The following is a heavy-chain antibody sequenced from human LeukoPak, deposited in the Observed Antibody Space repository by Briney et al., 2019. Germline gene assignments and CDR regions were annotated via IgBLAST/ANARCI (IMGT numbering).Heavy chain of an antibody. Sequence: GGSLTLSCAASGFTFSSYAMHWVRRAPGKGLEWVAVISYDGSNKFYADSVKGRFTFSRDNSKNTLYLQMNSLRAEETAVYYCARGTVTSRTWYFDLRGRGTLVTVSS. V-gene: IGHV3-30-3*01. J-gene: IGHJ2*01. CDR2: ISYDGSNK. CDR3: ARGTVTSRTWYFDL. D-gene: IGHD4-17*01. CDR1: GFTFSSYA.